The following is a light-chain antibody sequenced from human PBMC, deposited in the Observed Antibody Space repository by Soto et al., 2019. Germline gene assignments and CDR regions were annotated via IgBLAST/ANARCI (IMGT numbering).Light chain of an antibody. V-gene: IGKV3-15*01. Sequence: TVLTQSPATLSLSPGEGATLSCRASQSVSSFLAGYQQKPGQAPRLLIYGASTRATGIPARFSGSGSGTEFTLTISSLQSEDFAVYYCQQYNNWPWTFGQGTKVDIK. CDR2: GAS. CDR1: QSVSSF. J-gene: IGKJ1*01. CDR3: QQYNNWPWT.